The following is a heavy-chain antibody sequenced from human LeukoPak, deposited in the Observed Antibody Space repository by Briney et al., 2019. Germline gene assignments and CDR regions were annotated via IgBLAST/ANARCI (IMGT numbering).Heavy chain of an antibody. V-gene: IGHV4-59*01. Sequence: SETLSLTCTVSGGSISSYYWSWIRHPPGKGLEWIGYIYYSGSTNYNPSLKSRVTISVDTSKNQFSLKLSSVTAADTAVYYCAREIRLGELSFFDYWGQGTLVTVSS. CDR2: IYYSGST. CDR3: AREIRLGELSFFDY. CDR1: GGSISSYY. D-gene: IGHD3-16*02. J-gene: IGHJ4*02.